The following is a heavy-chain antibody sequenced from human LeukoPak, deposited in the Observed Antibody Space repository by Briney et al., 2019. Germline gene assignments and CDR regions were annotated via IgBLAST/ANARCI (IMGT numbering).Heavy chain of an antibody. D-gene: IGHD3-9*01. V-gene: IGHV3-48*03. CDR1: EFTFSGYE. J-gene: IGHJ4*02. CDR3: ACDGGGGYYNADRDY. Sequence: GGSLRLSCAASEFTFSGYEMNWVRQAPGKGLEWVSSISSSGSNIYYADSVKGRFIISRDNAKNSLYLQMNSLRAEDKAVYYCACDGGGGYYNADRDYWGQGTLVTVSS. CDR2: ISSSGSNI.